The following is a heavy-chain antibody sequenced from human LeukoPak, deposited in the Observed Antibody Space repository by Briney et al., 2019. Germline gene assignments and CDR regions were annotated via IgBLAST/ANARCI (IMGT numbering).Heavy chain of an antibody. V-gene: IGHV4-30-4*02. CDR3: ARIVSSGWYNY. Sequence: PSETLSLTCTVSGGSISSGDYYWSWIRQPPGKGLEWIGYIYYSGSTYYNPSLKSRVTISVDTSKNQFSLKLSSVTAADTAVYYCARIVSSGWYNYWGQGTLVTVSS. J-gene: IGHJ4*02. CDR1: GGSISSGDYY. CDR2: IYYSGST. D-gene: IGHD6-19*01.